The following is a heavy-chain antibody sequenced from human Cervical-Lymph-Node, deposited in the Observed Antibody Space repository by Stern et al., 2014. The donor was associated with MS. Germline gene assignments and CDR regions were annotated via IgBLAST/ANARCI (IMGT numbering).Heavy chain of an antibody. CDR3: ARDGCSSTSCYPHNWFDP. V-gene: IGHV1-69*01. CDR2: IIPIFGTA. D-gene: IGHD2-2*01. J-gene: IGHJ5*02. Sequence: VQLVQSGAEVKKPGSSVKVSCKASGGTFSSYAISWVRQAPGQGLEWMGGIIPIFGTANYAQKFQGRVTITADESTSPAYMELSSLRSEDTAVYYCARDGCSSTSCYPHNWFDPWGQGTLVTVSS. CDR1: GGTFSSYA.